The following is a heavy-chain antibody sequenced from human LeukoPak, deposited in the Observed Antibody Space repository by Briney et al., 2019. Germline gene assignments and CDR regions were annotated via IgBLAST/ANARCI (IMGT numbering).Heavy chain of an antibody. CDR2: INAGNGNT. V-gene: IGHV1-3*01. CDR1: GYTFTSYA. D-gene: IGHD3-3*01. CDR3: ARATRGRRFLEWLLPLDY. Sequence: ASVKVSCKASGYTFTSYAMHWVRQAPGQRLEWMGWINAGNGNTKYSQKFQGRVTITRDTSASTAYMELSSLRSEDTAVYYCARATRGRRFLEWLLPLDYWGQGTLVTVSS. J-gene: IGHJ4*02.